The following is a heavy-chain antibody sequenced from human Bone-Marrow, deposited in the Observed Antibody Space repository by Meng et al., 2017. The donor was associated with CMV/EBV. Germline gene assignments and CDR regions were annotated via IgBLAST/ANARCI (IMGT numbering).Heavy chain of an antibody. V-gene: IGHV1-69*10. CDR1: GGTFSSYA. CDR3: ARGDYRDGYNLGAFDI. Sequence: SVKVSCKASGGTFSSYAISWVRQAPGQGLEWMGGIIPILGIANYAQKFQGRVTITADKSTSTAYMELSSLRSEDTAVYYCARGDYRDGYNLGAFDIWGQGPMVTVSS. J-gene: IGHJ3*02. CDR2: IIPILGIA. D-gene: IGHD5-24*01.